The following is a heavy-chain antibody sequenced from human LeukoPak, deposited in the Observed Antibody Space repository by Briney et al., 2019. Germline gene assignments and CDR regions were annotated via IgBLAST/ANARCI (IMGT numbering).Heavy chain of an antibody. J-gene: IGHJ5*02. D-gene: IGHD3-22*01. CDR3: ARDYDSSGYYRNWFDP. CDR2: IIPIFGTA. Sequence: SVKVSCKASGGTFSSYAISWVRQAPGQGLEWMGGIIPIFGTANYAQKFQGRVTITADKSTSTAYMELSSLRSEDTAVYYCARDYDSSGYYRNWFDPWGQGTLVTVSS. CDR1: GGTFSSYA. V-gene: IGHV1-69*06.